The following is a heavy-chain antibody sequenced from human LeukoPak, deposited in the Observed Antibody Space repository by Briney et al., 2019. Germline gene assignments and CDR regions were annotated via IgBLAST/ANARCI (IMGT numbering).Heavy chain of an antibody. V-gene: IGHV1-69*05. CDR1: GGTFSSYA. CDR3: ARDRGLAYYMDN. CDR2: IIPIFGTA. Sequence: SVKVSCKASGGTFSSYAISWVRQAPGQGLEWMGGIIPIFGTANYAQKFQGRVSMTTDTSTSTAYMDLRNLRPDDTAVYYCARDRGLAYYMDNWGQGTLVTVSS. D-gene: IGHD3-10*01. J-gene: IGHJ4*02.